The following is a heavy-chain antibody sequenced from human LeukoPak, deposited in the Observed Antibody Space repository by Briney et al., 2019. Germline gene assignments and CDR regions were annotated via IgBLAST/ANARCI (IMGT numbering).Heavy chain of an antibody. CDR3: ARRWYFDL. CDR2: INHSGST. CDR1: GGSFSGYY. J-gene: IGHJ2*01. V-gene: IGHV4-34*01. Sequence: SETLSLTCAVYGGSFSGYYWSWIRQPPGKGLEWTGEINHSGSTNYNPSLKSRVTISVDTSKNQFSLKLSSVTAADTAVYYCARRWYFDLWGRGTLVTVSS.